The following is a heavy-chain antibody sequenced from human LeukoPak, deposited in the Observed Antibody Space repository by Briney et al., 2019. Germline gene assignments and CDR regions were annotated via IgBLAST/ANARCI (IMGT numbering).Heavy chain of an antibody. CDR3: AKAEMATINAFSYFDY. CDR2: ISGSGGST. V-gene: IGHV3-23*01. J-gene: IGHJ4*02. Sequence: GGSLRLSCAASGFTFSSYAMSWVRQAPGKGLEWVSAISGSGGSTYYADSVKGRFTISRDNSKNTLYLQMNSLRAEDTAVYYCAKAEMATINAFSYFDYWGQGTLATVSS. CDR1: GFTFSSYA. D-gene: IGHD5-24*01.